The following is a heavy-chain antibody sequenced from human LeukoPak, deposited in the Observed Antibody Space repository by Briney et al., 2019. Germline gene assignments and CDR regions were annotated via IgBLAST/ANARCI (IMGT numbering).Heavy chain of an antibody. J-gene: IGHJ3*02. V-gene: IGHV3-21*01. CDR3: ARGPGWEPVAEEEDAFDI. CDR1: GFTFSSYS. Sequence: PGGSLRLSCAASGFTFSSYSMNWVRQAPGKGLEWVSSISSSSSYIYYADSVKGRFTISRDNAKNSLYLQMNSLRAEDTAVYYCARGPGWEPVAEEEDAFDIWGQGTMVTVSS. D-gene: IGHD1-26*01. CDR2: ISSSSSYI.